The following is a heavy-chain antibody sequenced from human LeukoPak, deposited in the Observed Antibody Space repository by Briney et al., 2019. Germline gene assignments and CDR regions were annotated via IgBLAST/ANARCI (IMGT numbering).Heavy chain of an antibody. CDR2: ISWNSGSI. Sequence: PGGSLRLSCAASGFTFDDYAMHWVRQAPGKGLEWVSGISWNSGSIGYADSVKGRFTISRDNAKNSLYLQMNSLRAEDTALYYCAKGSELELWVLIFDYWGQGTLVTVSS. J-gene: IGHJ4*02. V-gene: IGHV3-9*01. CDR3: AKGSELELWVLIFDY. D-gene: IGHD1-7*01. CDR1: GFTFDDYA.